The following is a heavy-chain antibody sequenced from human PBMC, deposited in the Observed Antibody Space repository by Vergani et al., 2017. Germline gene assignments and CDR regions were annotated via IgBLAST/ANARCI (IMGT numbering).Heavy chain of an antibody. Sequence: QVQLQQWGAGLLKPSETLSLTCAVYGGSFSGYYWSWIRQPPGKGLEWIGEINHSGSTNYNPSLKSRVTISGDTSKNQFSLKLSSVTAADTAVYYCAKLSGWLRGFDYWGQGTLVTVSS. CDR1: GGSFSGYY. CDR2: INHSGST. J-gene: IGHJ4*02. D-gene: IGHD6-19*01. CDR3: AKLSGWLRGFDY. V-gene: IGHV4-34*01.